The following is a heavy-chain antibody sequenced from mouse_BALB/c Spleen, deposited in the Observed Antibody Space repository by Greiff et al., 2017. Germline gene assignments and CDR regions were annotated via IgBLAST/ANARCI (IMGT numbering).Heavy chain of an antibody. CDR2: IWSGGST. Sequence: VQLVESGPGLVQPSQSLSITCTVSGFSFTSYGVHWVRQSPGKGLEWLGVIWSGGSTDYNAAFISRLSISKDNSKSQVFFKMNSLQANDTAIYYCARDITTAFAYWGQGTLVTVSA. V-gene: IGHV2-2*02. CDR3: ARDITTAFAY. CDR1: GFSFTSYG. D-gene: IGHD1-2*01. J-gene: IGHJ3*01.